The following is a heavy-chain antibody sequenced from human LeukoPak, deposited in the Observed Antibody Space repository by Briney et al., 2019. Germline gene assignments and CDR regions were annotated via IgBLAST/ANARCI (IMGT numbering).Heavy chain of an antibody. CDR3: AKGSDCSSTSCTHSDRSPNFDY. CDR2: ISGSGGST. Sequence: GRSLRLSCAASGFTFSSYGMHWVRQAPGKGLEWVSAISGSGGSTYYADSVKGRFTISRDNSKNTLYLQMNSLRAEDTAVYYCAKGSDCSSTSCTHSDRSPNFDYWGQGTLVTVSS. V-gene: IGHV3-23*01. CDR1: GFTFSSYG. D-gene: IGHD2-2*01. J-gene: IGHJ4*02.